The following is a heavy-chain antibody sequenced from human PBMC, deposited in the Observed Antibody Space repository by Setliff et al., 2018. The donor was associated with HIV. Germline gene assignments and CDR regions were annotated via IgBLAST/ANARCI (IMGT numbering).Heavy chain of an antibody. V-gene: IGHV1-69*10. Sequence: GASVKVSCKASGGTFSSYAISWVRQAPGQGLEWMGGIIPILGIANYAQKFQGRVTITADKSTSTAYMELSSLRSEDTAVHYCARQNRYYYGSGSFHNWFDPWGQGTLVTVSS. J-gene: IGHJ5*02. CDR2: IIPILGIA. CDR1: GGTFSSYA. D-gene: IGHD3-10*01. CDR3: ARQNRYYYGSGSFHNWFDP.